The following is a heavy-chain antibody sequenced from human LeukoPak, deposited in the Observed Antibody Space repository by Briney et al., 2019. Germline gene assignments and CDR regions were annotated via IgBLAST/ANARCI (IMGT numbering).Heavy chain of an antibody. V-gene: IGHV3-23*01. J-gene: IGHJ6*02. CDR2: ISGSGSST. D-gene: IGHD5-24*01. CDR1: GFTFTTYA. Sequence: GGSLRLSCSASGFTFTTYAMSWVRQAPGKGLEWVSAISGSGSSTYYADSVKGRFTISRDNSKNTLYLQMNSLRAEDTAVYYCAREGRWLQADYHYGMDVWGQGTTVTVSS. CDR3: AREGRWLQADYHYGMDV.